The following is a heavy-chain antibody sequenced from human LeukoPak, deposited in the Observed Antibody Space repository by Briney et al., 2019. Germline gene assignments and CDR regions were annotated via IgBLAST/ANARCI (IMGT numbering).Heavy chain of an antibody. D-gene: IGHD6-13*01. CDR3: ASAATPTFIPAAGPTLAY. J-gene: IGHJ4*02. CDR2: INTNTGNP. V-gene: IGHV7-4-1*02. Sequence: GASVKVSCKASGYTFTSYAMNWVRQAPGQGLEWMGWINTNTGNPTYAQGFTGRFVFSLDTSVSTAYLQISSLKAEDTAVYYCASAATPTFIPAAGPTLAYWGQGTLVTVSS. CDR1: GYTFTSYA.